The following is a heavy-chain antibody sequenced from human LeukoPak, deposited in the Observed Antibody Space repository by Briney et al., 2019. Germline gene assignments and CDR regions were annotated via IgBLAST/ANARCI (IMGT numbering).Heavy chain of an antibody. V-gene: IGHV5-51*01. J-gene: IGHJ6*03. Sequence: GESLKISCKGYGDSFTSYWIGWVRQMPGKGLEWMGIIYPGDSDTRYSPSFQGQVTISADKSISTAYLQWSSLKASDTAMYYCASHSYSNEGYYYYYMDVWGKGTTVTVSS. CDR1: GDSFTSYW. CDR3: ASHSYSNEGYYYYYMDV. D-gene: IGHD4-11*01. CDR2: IYPGDSDT.